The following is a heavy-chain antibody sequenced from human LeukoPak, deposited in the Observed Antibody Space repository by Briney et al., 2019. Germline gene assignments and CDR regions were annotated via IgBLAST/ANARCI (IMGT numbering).Heavy chain of an antibody. CDR3: ARIGKQLNWFDP. CDR2: IREGGSQK. V-gene: IGHV3-7*01. D-gene: IGHD6-13*01. CDR1: GFTFSSSW. Sequence: GGSLRLSCVASGFTFSSSWMTWVRQAPGKGLEWVASIREGGSQKTAVDSVRGRFTISRDNAKNSVYLQMDSLRAEDTAVYYCARIGKQLNWFDPWGQGTLVTVSS. J-gene: IGHJ5*02.